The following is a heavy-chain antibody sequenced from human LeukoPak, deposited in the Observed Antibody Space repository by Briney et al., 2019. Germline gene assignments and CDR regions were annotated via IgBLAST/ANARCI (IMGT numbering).Heavy chain of an antibody. CDR1: GYTFTSYG. Sequence: GGSVTVSCKASGYTFTSYGMSWVRQAPGQGLEWMGWISAYNGNTNYAQKLQGRVTMTTDTSTSTAYMELRSLRSDDTAVYYCAGLGGLLDDAFDVWGQGTMVTVSS. D-gene: IGHD1-26*01. CDR3: AGLGGLLDDAFDV. CDR2: ISAYNGNT. V-gene: IGHV1-18*01. J-gene: IGHJ3*01.